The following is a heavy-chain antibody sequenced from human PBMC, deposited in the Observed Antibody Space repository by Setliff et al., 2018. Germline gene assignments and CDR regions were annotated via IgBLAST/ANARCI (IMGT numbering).Heavy chain of an antibody. Sequence: ASVKVSCKASGYTFTAYYIHWVRQAPGQGLEWMGRIAPNGGVTSYAQKFQGRGTMTRDTSISTAYMELNRVRSDDTAIYYCARDMGATSAEDYWGQGTLVTVSS. CDR1: GYTFTAYY. J-gene: IGHJ4*02. V-gene: IGHV1-2*06. CDR2: IAPNGGVT. CDR3: ARDMGATSAEDY.